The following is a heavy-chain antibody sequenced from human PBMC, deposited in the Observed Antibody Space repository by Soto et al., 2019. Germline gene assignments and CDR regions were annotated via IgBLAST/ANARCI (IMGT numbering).Heavy chain of an antibody. Sequence: GGSLRLSCAASGFTFSSYAMSWVRQAPGKGLEWVSAISGSGGSTYYADSVKGRFTISRDNSKNTLYLQMNSLRAEDTAVYYSAVDYGGVGIVVVPAVWAFDIWGQGTMVTVSS. CDR1: GFTFSSYA. CDR2: ISGSGGST. D-gene: IGHD2-2*01. CDR3: AVDYGGVGIVVVPAVWAFDI. V-gene: IGHV3-23*01. J-gene: IGHJ3*02.